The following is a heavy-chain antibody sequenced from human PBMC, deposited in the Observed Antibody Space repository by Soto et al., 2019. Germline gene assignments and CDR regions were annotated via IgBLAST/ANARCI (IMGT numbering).Heavy chain of an antibody. CDR3: ARGNLSFDFDY. J-gene: IGHJ4*02. D-gene: IGHD1-26*01. CDR1: GFNFGCFG. V-gene: IGHV3-30*03. CDR2: ISGDGINT. Sequence: QIQLVESGGDVVQPGKSLRLSCAASGFNFGCFGMHWVRQAPGKGLEWVAFISGDGINTQYADSVRGRFTLSRDYASKSMYLQMDSQRCEDTALYYCARGNLSFDFDYWGLGTLVTVSS.